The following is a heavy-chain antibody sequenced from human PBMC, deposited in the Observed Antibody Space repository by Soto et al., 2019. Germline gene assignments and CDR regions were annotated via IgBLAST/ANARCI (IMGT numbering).Heavy chain of an antibody. V-gene: IGHV1-69*02. CDR2: IIPILGIA. CDR1: GGTFSSYT. CDR3: ARVGYYYDSSGYNTDDY. Sequence: EASVKVSWKASGGTFSSYTISWVRQAPGQGLEWMGRIIPILGIANYAQKFQGRVTITADKSTSTAYMELSSLRSEDTAVYYCARVGYYYDSSGYNTDDYWGQGTLVTVSS. J-gene: IGHJ4*02. D-gene: IGHD3-22*01.